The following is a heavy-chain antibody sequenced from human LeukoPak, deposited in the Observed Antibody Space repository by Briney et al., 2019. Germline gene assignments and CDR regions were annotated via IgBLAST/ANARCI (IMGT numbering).Heavy chain of an antibody. CDR3: ARDVGGIALGYFDY. D-gene: IGHD6-13*01. V-gene: IGHV3-33*01. CDR1: GFTFSSYG. J-gene: IGHJ4*02. CDR2: IWYDGSNK. Sequence: GGSLRLSCAASGFTFSSYGMHWVRQAPGKGLECVAAIWYDGSNKYYVDSVKGRFTISRDNSKKTLYLQMNSLRAEDTAVYYCARDVGGIALGYFDYWGQGTLVTVSS.